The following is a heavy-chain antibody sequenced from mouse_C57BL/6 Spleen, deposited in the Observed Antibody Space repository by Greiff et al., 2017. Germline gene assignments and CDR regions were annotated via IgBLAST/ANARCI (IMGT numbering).Heavy chain of an antibody. V-gene: IGHV1-82*01. CDR1: GYAFSSSW. D-gene: IGHD1-1*01. CDR3: ARSPITTVVAPYFDY. Sequence: VQLQQSGPELVKPGASVKISCKASGYAFSSSWMNWVKQRPGKGLEWIGRIYPGDGDTNYNGKFKGKATLTADKSSSTAYMQLSSLTSEDSAVYFCARSPITTVVAPYFDYWGQGTTLTVSS. CDR2: IYPGDGDT. J-gene: IGHJ2*01.